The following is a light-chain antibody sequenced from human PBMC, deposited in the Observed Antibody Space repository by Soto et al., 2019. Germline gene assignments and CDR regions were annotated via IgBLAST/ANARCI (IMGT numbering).Light chain of an antibody. V-gene: IGLV2-23*02. CDR3: CSYAGSSTLYV. Sequence: QSVLTQPASVSGSPGQSITISCTGTSSDVGSYNLVSWYQQHPGKAPKLMIYEVSKRPSGVSNRFSGSKSGNTASLTISGLQADDEADYYCCSYAGSSTLYVFGTRTKVT. J-gene: IGLJ1*01. CDR1: SSDVGSYNL. CDR2: EVS.